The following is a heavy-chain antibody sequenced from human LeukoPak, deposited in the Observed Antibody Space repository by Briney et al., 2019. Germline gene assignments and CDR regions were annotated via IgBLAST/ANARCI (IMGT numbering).Heavy chain of an antibody. Sequence: PGGSLRLSCAASGFTFSSYSMNWVRQAPGKGLEWISYISSDGITYYADSVKGRLTSSRDNAKNSLYLQMDSLRDEDTAVYCCAKEAGSGSFADYWGQGTLVTVSS. CDR2: ISSDGIT. D-gene: IGHD1-26*01. CDR1: GFTFSSYS. J-gene: IGHJ4*02. V-gene: IGHV3-48*02. CDR3: AKEAGSGSFADY.